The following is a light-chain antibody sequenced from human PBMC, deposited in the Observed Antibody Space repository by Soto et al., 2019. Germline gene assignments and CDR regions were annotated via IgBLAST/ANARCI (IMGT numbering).Light chain of an antibody. J-gene: IGKJ1*01. CDR1: QSVSSSC. CDR3: QQYGSASWT. V-gene: IGKV3-20*01. Sequence: EIVLTQSPGTLSLSPEKRATLSCRASQSVSSSCLAWYQQKPVQVPRLLIYGPSSRATAIPDMFSGSGSGTDFTLTISRLEPEDFAVYYCQQYGSASWTIGQGTKVDIK. CDR2: GPS.